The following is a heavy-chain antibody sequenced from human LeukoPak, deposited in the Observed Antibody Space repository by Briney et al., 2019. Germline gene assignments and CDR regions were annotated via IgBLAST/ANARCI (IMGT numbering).Heavy chain of an antibody. Sequence: GESLQISCKGSGYSFTSYWIGWVRQMPGKGLEWMGIIYPGDSDTGYSPSFQGQVTISADKSISTAYLQWSSLKASDTAMYYCARQTSAGRGYSYGYGDFDYWGQGTLVTVSS. J-gene: IGHJ4*02. CDR1: GYSFTSYW. CDR3: ARQTSAGRGYSYGYGDFDY. D-gene: IGHD5-18*01. V-gene: IGHV5-51*01. CDR2: IYPGDSDT.